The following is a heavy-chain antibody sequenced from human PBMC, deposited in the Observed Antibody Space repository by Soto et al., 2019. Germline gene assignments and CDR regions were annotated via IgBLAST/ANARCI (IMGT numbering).Heavy chain of an antibody. CDR3: ARDLSTRGPPAAGMIFGYYGMDV. V-gene: IGHV3-21*01. J-gene: IGHJ6*02. CDR1: GFTFSSYS. CDR2: ISSSSSYI. D-gene: IGHD6-13*01. Sequence: GGSLRLSCAASGFTFSSYSMNWVRQAPGKGLEWVSSISSSSSYIYYADSVKGRFTISRDNAKNSLYLQMNSLRAEDTAVYYCARDLSTRGPPAAGMIFGYYGMDVWGQGTTVTVSS.